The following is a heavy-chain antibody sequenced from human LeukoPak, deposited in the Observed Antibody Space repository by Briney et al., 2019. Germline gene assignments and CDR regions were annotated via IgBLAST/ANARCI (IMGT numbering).Heavy chain of an antibody. Sequence: PGGSLRLSCAASGFTFANYAMSWVRQRQEEGLEWVSSISGSGAGTYYHESLKGRVTISNDNSKNPVYLQVNNLRADDTAVYFWAKTPDLVIEAVCTTFDSWGQGTPVTVSA. CDR1: GFTFANYA. CDR2: ISGSGAGT. V-gene: IGHV3-23*01. J-gene: IGHJ4*02. D-gene: IGHD6-25*01. CDR3: AKTPDLVIEAVCTTFDS.